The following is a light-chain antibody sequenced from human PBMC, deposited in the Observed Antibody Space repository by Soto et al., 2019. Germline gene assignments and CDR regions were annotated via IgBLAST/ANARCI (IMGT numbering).Light chain of an antibody. Sequence: QSALTQPPSASGSPGQSVTISCTGTSNDVGGYRYVSWYQQHPGKAPKLMIYEVSKRPSGVPDRFSGSKSGNTASLTVSGLQVEDEADYFCSSYAGSHVVFGGGTKLTVL. J-gene: IGLJ2*01. CDR1: SNDVGGYRY. CDR3: SSYAGSHVV. CDR2: EVS. V-gene: IGLV2-8*01.